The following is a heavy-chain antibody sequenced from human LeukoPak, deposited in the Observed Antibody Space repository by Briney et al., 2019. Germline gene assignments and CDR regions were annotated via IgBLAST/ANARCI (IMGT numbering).Heavy chain of an antibody. CDR3: AKDPRFIVVVPYFDY. CDR2: ISGSGGST. D-gene: IGHD3-22*01. V-gene: IGHV3-23*01. CDR1: GFTFSSYE. J-gene: IGHJ4*02. Sequence: GGSLRLSCAASGFTFSSYEMNWVRQAPGKGLEWVSAISGSGGSTYYADSVKGRFTISRDNSKNTLYLQMNSLRAEDTAVYYCAKDPRFIVVVPYFDYWGQGTLVTVSS.